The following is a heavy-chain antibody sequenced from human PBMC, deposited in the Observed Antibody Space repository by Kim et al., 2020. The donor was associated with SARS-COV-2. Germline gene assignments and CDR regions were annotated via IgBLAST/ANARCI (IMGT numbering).Heavy chain of an antibody. CDR3: ARRTWGGGGCGYGSGQYNRFDP. CDR1: GYTFTSSH. Sequence: ASVKVSCKASGYTFTSSHIQWVRQAPGQGLEWMGIINPGGGSTIYAEKFQGRVTMTRDTSTGTVFMELSSLRSEDTALYYCARRTWGGGGCGYGSGQYNRFDPWGQGTLVTVSS. V-gene: IGHV1-46*03. J-gene: IGHJ5*02. D-gene: IGHD3-10*01. CDR2: INPGGGST.